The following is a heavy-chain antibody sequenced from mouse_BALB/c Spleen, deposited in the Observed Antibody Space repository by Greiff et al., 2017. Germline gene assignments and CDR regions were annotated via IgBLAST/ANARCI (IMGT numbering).Heavy chain of an antibody. J-gene: IGHJ3*01. D-gene: IGHD2-4*01. CDR2: IKPSTGYT. CDR3: AREITTGIFAY. V-gene: IGHV1-7*01. Sequence: QVHVKQSGAELAKPGASVKMSCKASGYTFTSYWMHWVKQRPGQGLEWIGYIKPSTGYTEYNQKFKDKATLTADKSSSTAYMQLSSLTSEDSAVYYCAREITTGIFAYWGQGTLVTVSA. CDR1: GYTFTSYW.